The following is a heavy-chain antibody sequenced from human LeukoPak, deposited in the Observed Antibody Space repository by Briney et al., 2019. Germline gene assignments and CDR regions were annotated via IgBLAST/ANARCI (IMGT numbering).Heavy chain of an antibody. CDR1: GGSFSSYV. V-gene: IGHV1-69*13. J-gene: IGHJ4*02. D-gene: IGHD5-12*01. CDR3: ARGLDGWLRFDFDY. Sequence: SVKVSCKASGGSFSSYVVFWVRQAPGQGLEWMGGIIPIFGTASYAQKFQGRVTITADESTSTAYMELSSLRSEDTAVYYCARGLDGWLRFDFDYWGQGTLVTVSS. CDR2: IIPIFGTA.